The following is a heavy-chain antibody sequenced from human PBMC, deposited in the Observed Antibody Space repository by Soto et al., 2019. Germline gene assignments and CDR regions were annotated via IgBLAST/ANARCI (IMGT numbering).Heavy chain of an antibody. V-gene: IGHV3-23*01. CDR1: GFTFSSYA. Sequence: GGSLRLSCAASGFTFSSYAMSWVRQAPGKGLEWVSVISGSGGSTYYADSVKGRFTISRDNSKNTLYLQMNSLRAEDTAVYYCAKDPQRRLNRVVAAFFDYWGQGTLVTVSS. CDR3: AKDPQRRLNRVVAAFFDY. D-gene: IGHD2-15*01. CDR2: ISGSGGST. J-gene: IGHJ4*02.